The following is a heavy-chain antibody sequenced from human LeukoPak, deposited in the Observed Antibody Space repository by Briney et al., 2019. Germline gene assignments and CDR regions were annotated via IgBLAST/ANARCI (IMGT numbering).Heavy chain of an antibody. J-gene: IGHJ6*03. Sequence: GGSLRLSCAASGFTFDDYGMSWVRQAPGKGLEWVSGINWNGGSTGYADSVKGRFTISRDNAKNSLYLQMNSLRAEDTAVYYCARDDSSSSHYYYYMDVWGKGTTVTVSS. D-gene: IGHD6-6*01. V-gene: IGHV3-20*04. CDR1: GFTFDDYG. CDR2: INWNGGST. CDR3: ARDDSSSSHYYYYMDV.